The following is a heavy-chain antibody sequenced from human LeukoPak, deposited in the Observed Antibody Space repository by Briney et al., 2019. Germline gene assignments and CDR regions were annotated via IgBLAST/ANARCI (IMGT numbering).Heavy chain of an antibody. CDR3: ARGKYYGSGSYFTGKYYFDY. D-gene: IGHD3-10*01. CDR2: INHSGST. V-gene: IGHV4-34*01. Sequence: SETLSLTCAVYGGSFSGYHWSWIRQPPGKGLEWIGEINHSGSTNYNPSLKSRVTISADTSKNQFSLKLSSVTAADTAVYYCARGKYYGSGSYFTGKYYFDYWGQGTLVTVSS. CDR1: GGSFSGYH. J-gene: IGHJ4*02.